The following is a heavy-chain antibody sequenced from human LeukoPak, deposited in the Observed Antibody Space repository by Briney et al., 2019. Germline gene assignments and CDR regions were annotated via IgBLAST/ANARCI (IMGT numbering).Heavy chain of an antibody. CDR1: GFTCSNYG. V-gene: IGHV3-30*02. CDR2: IRYDGSNK. Sequence: GGSLRLSSAASGFTCSNYGMHWVRQAPGKGLEGVAFIRYDGSNKSYTDSVRGRFTIDRANSKNTLYLQRKSLRAEDPALCDCGEDWRQGFSYDASGPLQSPGYWGRGTLGPVSS. D-gene: IGHD3-22*01. J-gene: IGHJ4*02. CDR3: GEDWRQGFSYDASGPLQSPGY.